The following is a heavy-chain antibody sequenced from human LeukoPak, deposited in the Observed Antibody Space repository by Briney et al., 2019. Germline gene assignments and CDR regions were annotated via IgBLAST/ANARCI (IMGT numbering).Heavy chain of an antibody. Sequence: PGGSLRLSCAASGFTFSRHWMSWVRQAPGKGLEWVAHIRQDGNWRHHEDSVEGRFTISRDNAKNSLYLQMNSLRVEDTAVYYCARFGDSSTTLDYWGQGTRVTVSS. D-gene: IGHD3-16*01. V-gene: IGHV3-7*01. J-gene: IGHJ4*02. CDR3: ARFGDSSTTLDY. CDR2: IRQDGNWR. CDR1: GFTFSRHW.